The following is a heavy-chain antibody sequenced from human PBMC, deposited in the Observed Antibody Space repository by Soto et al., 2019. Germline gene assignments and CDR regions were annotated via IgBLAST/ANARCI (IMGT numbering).Heavy chain of an antibody. D-gene: IGHD3-10*01. V-gene: IGHV1-46*03. CDR1: RYTFTSYY. Sequence: ASVQVSCKASRYTFTSYYMHWVRQAPGQGLEWMGIINPSGGSTSYAQKFQGRVTMTRDTSTSTVYMELSSLRSEDTAVYYCAREVTMVRGVIMYYFDYWGQGTLVTVSS. CDR3: AREVTMVRGVIMYYFDY. J-gene: IGHJ4*02. CDR2: INPSGGST.